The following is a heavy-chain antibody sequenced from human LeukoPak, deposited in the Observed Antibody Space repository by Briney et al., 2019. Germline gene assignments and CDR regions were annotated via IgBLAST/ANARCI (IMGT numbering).Heavy chain of an antibody. V-gene: IGHV3-23*01. CDR2: ISISGSKT. J-gene: IGHJ4*02. D-gene: IGHD4-17*01. Sequence: GGSLRLSCAASGFTFSSYAMTWVRQAPGKGLEWVSAISISGSKTYYADSVKGRFTISRDNSKNTLYLQMNSLRAEDTAVYYCANEIRPNDYWGQGTQVTVSS. CDR3: ANEIRPNDY. CDR1: GFTFSSYA.